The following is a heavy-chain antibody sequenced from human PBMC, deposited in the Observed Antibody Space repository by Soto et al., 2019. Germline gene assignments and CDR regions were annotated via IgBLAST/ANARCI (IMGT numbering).Heavy chain of an antibody. Sequence: EVQLVESGGGLVQPGGSLRLSCAASGFTFSGYNMNWVRQAPGKGLEWVSYFSSSSSTTYYADSVKGRFTISRDNAKNSLYLQMNSLRAEDTAVYYCARAACSGGSCYGNFDLWGRGTLVTVSS. J-gene: IGHJ2*01. CDR3: ARAACSGGSCYGNFDL. CDR2: FSSSSSTT. V-gene: IGHV3-48*01. D-gene: IGHD2-15*01. CDR1: GFTFSGYN.